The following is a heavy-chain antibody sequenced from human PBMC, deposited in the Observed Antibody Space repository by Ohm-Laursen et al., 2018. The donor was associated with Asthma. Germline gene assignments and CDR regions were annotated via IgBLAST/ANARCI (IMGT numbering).Heavy chain of an antibody. CDR3: ASSRYSYSLA. J-gene: IGHJ5*02. Sequence: SLRLSCTASGFTFSSYGMHWVRQAPGKGLEWVAVIWYDGSNKYYADSVKGRFTISRDNSKNTLYLQMNSLRPEDTAVYFCASSRYSYSLAWGQGTLVTVSS. D-gene: IGHD3-16*02. V-gene: IGHV3-33*01. CDR1: GFTFSSYG. CDR2: IWYDGSNK.